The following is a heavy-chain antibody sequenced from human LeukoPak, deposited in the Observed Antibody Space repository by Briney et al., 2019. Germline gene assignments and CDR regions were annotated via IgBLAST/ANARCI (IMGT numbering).Heavy chain of an antibody. Sequence: PGGSVRLSCAASGFTFSNFWLHWIRQVPGKGLVWIARINSDGSATNYADSVKGRFTISRDNAKNTLYLQMNGLRADDTAVYYCVRVGGTYSPLNYWGQGTLVTVSS. J-gene: IGHJ4*02. CDR2: INSDGSAT. CDR1: GFTFSNFW. CDR3: VRVGGTYSPLNY. V-gene: IGHV3-74*01. D-gene: IGHD1-26*01.